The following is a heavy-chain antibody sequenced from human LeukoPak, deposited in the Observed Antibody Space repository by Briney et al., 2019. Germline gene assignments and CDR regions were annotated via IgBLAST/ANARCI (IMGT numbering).Heavy chain of an antibody. V-gene: IGHV4-61*02. D-gene: IGHD6-13*01. Sequence: SQTLSLTCTVSGGSISSGSYYWNWDRQPAGKGLEWIGRVHSSGSTNYNPSLKSRVTISVDTSKNEFSLKLSSVTAADTAVYYCARTILAAAGPFDYWGQGTLVTVSS. CDR2: VHSSGST. CDR1: GGSISSGSYY. CDR3: ARTILAAAGPFDY. J-gene: IGHJ4*02.